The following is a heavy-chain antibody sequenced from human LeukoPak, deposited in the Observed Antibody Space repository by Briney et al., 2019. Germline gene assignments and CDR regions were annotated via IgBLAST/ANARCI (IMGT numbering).Heavy chain of an antibody. V-gene: IGHV3-30*18. Sequence: SGGSLRLSCAASGFTFSSYGMHWVRQAPGKGLEWVAVISCDGSNKYYADSVKGRFTISRDNSKNTLYLQVNSLRAEDTAVYYCAKTYYYDSSGYYEFHYWGQGTLVTVSS. CDR1: GFTFSSYG. D-gene: IGHD3-22*01. CDR3: AKTYYYDSSGYYEFHY. J-gene: IGHJ4*02. CDR2: ISCDGSNK.